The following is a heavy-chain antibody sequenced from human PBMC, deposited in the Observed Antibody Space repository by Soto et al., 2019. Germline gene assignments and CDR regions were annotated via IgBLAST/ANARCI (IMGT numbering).Heavy chain of an antibody. V-gene: IGHV3-23*01. CDR1: GFTFSSYA. CDR2: ISGSGGST. J-gene: IGHJ3*02. Sequence: PGGSLRLSCAASGFTFSSYAMSWVRQAPGKGLEWVSAISGSGGSTYYADSVKGRFTISRDNSKNTLYLQMNSLRAEDTAVYYCAKSQCGGDCYHDAFDIWGQGTMVTVSS. CDR3: AKSQCGGDCYHDAFDI. D-gene: IGHD2-21*01.